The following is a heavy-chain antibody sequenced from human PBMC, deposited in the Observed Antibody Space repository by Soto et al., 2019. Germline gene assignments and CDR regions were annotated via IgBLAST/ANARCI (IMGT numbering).Heavy chain of an antibody. CDR3: ARCVRSCSGTTGYTRADV. D-gene: IGHD2-2*01. V-gene: IGHV4-61*01. CDR1: GGSVSSDTHY. J-gene: IGHJ6*02. Sequence: PSETLSLTCTVSGGSVSSDTHYWSWIRQPPGKRLEWIGFIYSSGSTNYNPSLKSRVTMSVDTSKNQFSLKLRSVIVADTAVYHWARCVRSCSGTTGYTRADVWGQGTTVTVSS. CDR2: IYSSGST.